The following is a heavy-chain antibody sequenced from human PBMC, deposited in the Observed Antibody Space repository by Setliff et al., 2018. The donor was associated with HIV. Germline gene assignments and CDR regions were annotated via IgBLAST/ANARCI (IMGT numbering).Heavy chain of an antibody. CDR1: GYTFTSYY. V-gene: IGHV1-46*01. CDR3: ARGGGYDVVIYFDY. CDR2: INPSSGST. D-gene: IGHD5-12*01. J-gene: IGHJ4*02. Sequence: ASVKVSCKASGYTFTSYYMHWVRQAPGQGLEWMGIINPSSGSTTYAQTFQGRVNITRDTSASTAYMELSSLRSEDTAVYYCARGGGYDVVIYFDYWGQGTLVTVSS.